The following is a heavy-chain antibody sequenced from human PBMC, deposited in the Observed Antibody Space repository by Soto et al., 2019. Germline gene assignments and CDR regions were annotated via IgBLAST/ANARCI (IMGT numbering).Heavy chain of an antibody. CDR1: GFTFSDYY. CDR2: ISSSSSYT. Sequence: LRLSCAASGFTFSDYYMSWIRQAPGKGLEWVSYISSSSSYTNYADSVKGRFTISRDNAKNSLYLQMNSLRAEDTAVYYCARVLTGNYYYYYGMDVWGQGTTVTVSS. D-gene: IGHD1-20*01. J-gene: IGHJ6*02. V-gene: IGHV3-11*06. CDR3: ARVLTGNYYYYYGMDV.